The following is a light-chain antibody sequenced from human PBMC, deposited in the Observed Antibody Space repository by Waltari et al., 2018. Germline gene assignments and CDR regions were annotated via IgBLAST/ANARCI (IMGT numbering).Light chain of an antibody. CDR3: QQSSTTPST. CDR2: SAS. Sequence: DIQMTQSPSSLSASVGDRVTITCRASQSISNFLNWSQQKPGEAPKLLIYSASTLQSGVPSRFSGAGSGTDFSLTIISLQPEDFASYYCQQSSTTPSTFGQGTKLEIK. V-gene: IGKV1-39*01. CDR1: QSISNF. J-gene: IGKJ2*01.